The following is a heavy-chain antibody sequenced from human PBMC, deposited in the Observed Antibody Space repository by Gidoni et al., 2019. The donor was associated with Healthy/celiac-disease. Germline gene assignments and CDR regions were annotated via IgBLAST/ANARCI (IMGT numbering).Heavy chain of an antibody. D-gene: IGHD2-15*01. CDR1: GFTFSSSG. CDR2: IWYDGSNK. Sequence: QVQLGESGGGVVQPGRSLRLSSAASGFTFSSSGIPWVRQAPGKGLEWVAVIWYDGSNKYYADSVKGRFTISRDNSKNTLYLQMNSLRAEDTAVYYCARAARYCSGGSCYSGFSYFDYWGQGTLVTVSS. V-gene: IGHV3-33*01. CDR3: ARAARYCSGGSCYSGFSYFDY. J-gene: IGHJ4*02.